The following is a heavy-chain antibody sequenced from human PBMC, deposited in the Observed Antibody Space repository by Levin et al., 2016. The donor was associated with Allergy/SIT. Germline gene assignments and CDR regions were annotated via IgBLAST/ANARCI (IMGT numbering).Heavy chain of an antibody. CDR3: ARGRARFLVWFDP. V-gene: IGHV4-59*12. Sequence: WIRQPPGKGLEWIGYIYYSGSTNYNPSLKSRVTISVDTSKNQFSLKLSSVTAADTAVYYCARGRARFLVWFDPWGQGTPVTVSS. D-gene: IGHD3-3*01. CDR2: IYYSGST. J-gene: IGHJ5*02.